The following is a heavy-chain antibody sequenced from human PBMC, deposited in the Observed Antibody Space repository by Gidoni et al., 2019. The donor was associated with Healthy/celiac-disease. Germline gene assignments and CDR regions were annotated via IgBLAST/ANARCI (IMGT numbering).Heavy chain of an antibody. J-gene: IGHJ4*02. CDR2: ISWNSGSI. CDR1: GFTFDDYA. Sequence: EVQLVESGGGLVQPGRSLRLSCAASGFTFDDYAMHWVRHAPGKGLEGVSGISWNSGSIGYADSVKGRFTISRDNAKNSLYLQMNSLRAEDTALYYCAKDRSPFSSYIDYWGQGTLVTVSS. V-gene: IGHV3-9*01. CDR3: AKDRSPFSSYIDY. D-gene: IGHD1-20*01.